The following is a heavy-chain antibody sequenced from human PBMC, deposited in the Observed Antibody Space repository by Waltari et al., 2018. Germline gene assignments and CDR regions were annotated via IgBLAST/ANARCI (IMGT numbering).Heavy chain of an antibody. D-gene: IGHD3-22*01. CDR3: AKDGYDSSGKTYNWFDP. CDR2: IWIDGSNK. CDR1: GFTFSSYG. J-gene: IGHJ5*02. V-gene: IGHV3-30*18. Sequence: QVQLVESGGGVVQPGRSLRLSCAASGFTFSSYGMHWVRQAPGKGLEWVAVIWIDGSNKYYADSVKGRFTISRDNSKNTLYLQMNSLRAEDTAMYYCAKDGYDSSGKTYNWFDPWGQGTLVTVSS.